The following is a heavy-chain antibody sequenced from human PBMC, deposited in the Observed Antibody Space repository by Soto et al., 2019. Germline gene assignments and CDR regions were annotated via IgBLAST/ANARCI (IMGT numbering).Heavy chain of an antibody. J-gene: IGHJ4*02. V-gene: IGHV3-23*01. CDR1: AFTFSSYA. Sequence: EVQLLESGGVLVQHGGSLRVSCAASAFTFSSYAMTWVRQAPGKGLEWVAAISASDDSTYYAVSVKGRFTISRDNPKNTLYLHMNSLRAEDTAIYYCAKSIGNSWIFDSWGQGTLVTVSS. CDR3: AKSIGNSWIFDS. D-gene: IGHD2-2*03. CDR2: ISASDDST.